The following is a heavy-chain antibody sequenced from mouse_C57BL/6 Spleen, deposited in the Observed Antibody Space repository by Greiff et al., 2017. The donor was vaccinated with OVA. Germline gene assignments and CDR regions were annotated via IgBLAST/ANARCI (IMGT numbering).Heavy chain of an antibody. V-gene: IGHV3-8*01. CDR3: ARRYYDYGWYFDV. Sequence: EVQLQESGPGLAKPSQTLSLTCSVTGYSITSDYWNWLRKFPGNKLEYMGYISYSGSTYYNPSLKSRISITRDTSKNQYYLQLNSVTTEDTATYYCARRYYDYGWYFDVWGTGTTVTVSS. CDR1: GYSITSDY. CDR2: ISYSGST. D-gene: IGHD2-4*01. J-gene: IGHJ1*03.